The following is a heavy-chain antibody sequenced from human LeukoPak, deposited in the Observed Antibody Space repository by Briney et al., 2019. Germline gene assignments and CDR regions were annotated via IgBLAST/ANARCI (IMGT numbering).Heavy chain of an antibody. J-gene: IGHJ4*02. CDR1: GYSFTSYW. Sequence: GESLKISCKGSGYSFTSYWIGWVRQMPGKGLEWMGIIYPGDSDTRYSPSFQGQVTISADKSISTAYLQWSSLKASDTAMYYCARLPATVGYSSRWYGDLDYWGQGTLVTVSS. CDR2: IYPGDSDT. CDR3: ARLPATVGYSSRWYGDLDY. V-gene: IGHV5-51*01. D-gene: IGHD6-13*01.